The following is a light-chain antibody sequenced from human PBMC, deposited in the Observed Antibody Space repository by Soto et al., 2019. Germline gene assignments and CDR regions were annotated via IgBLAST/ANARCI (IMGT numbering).Light chain of an antibody. Sequence: HSVLTQPPSASGTPGQRVTISCSGSSSNLGGSSVNWYQHLPGTAPKLLIYTDSRRPSGVPDRFSGSKSCTSASLTISGPQSEDEAYYYCAAWDYSLSAYVFGTGTKVTV. CDR1: SSNLGGSS. CDR3: AAWDYSLSAYV. V-gene: IGLV1-44*01. J-gene: IGLJ1*01. CDR2: TDS.